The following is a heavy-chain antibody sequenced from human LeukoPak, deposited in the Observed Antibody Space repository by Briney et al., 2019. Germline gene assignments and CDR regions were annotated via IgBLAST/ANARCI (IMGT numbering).Heavy chain of an antibody. CDR2: INHSGST. J-gene: IGHJ4*02. CDR3: ARASVVAAHYDY. V-gene: IGHV4-34*01. CDR1: GGSFSGYY. D-gene: IGHD2-15*01. Sequence: SETLSLTCAVYGGSFSGYYWSWIRQPPGKGLEWIGEINHSGSTNYNPSLKSRVTISVDTSKNQFSLKLSSVTAADTAVYYCARASVVAAHYDYWGQGTLVTVSS.